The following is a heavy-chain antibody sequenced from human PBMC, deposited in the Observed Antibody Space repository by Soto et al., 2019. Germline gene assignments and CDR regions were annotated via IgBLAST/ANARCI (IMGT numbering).Heavy chain of an antibody. D-gene: IGHD4-4*01. J-gene: IGHJ6*02. CDR3: ARYSHAYGIDV. V-gene: IGHV4-39*01. CDR1: GGSISSSGYY. CDR2: MYYRWST. Sequence: QLQLHESGPGLVKPSETLSLTCTVSGGSISSSGYYWGWIRQPPGKGLEWIGSMYYRWSTYYNPSRKXRXTXSXXTSTNQFSLKLSSVTAADTAVDYCARYSHAYGIDVWGQGTTVTVSS.